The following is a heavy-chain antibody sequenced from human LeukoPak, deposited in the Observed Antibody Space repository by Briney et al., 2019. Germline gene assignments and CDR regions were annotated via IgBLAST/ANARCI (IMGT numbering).Heavy chain of an antibody. CDR1: GFTVSSNY. CDR2: IYSGGST. V-gene: IGHV3-66*01. J-gene: IGHJ4*02. D-gene: IGHD4-23*01. CDR3: ARSAYPGNSVIED. Sequence: GGSLRLSCAASGFTVSSNYMSWVRQAPGKGLEWVSVIYSGGSTYYADSVKGRFTISRDNSKNTLYLQMNSLRAEDTAVYYCARSAYPGNSVIEDWGRGTLVTVSS.